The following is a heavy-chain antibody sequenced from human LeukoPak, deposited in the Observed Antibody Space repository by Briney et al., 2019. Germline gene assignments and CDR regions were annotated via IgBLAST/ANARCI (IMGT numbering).Heavy chain of an antibody. CDR3: ARGITMVRGVILGY. CDR1: GYTFTSYA. D-gene: IGHD3-10*01. Sequence: ASVKVSCKASGYTFTSYAMHWVRQAPGQRLEWMGWINAGNGNTKYSQKFQGRVTITRDTSASTAYMELSSLRSEDTAVYYCARGITMVRGVILGYWGQGTLVTVSS. J-gene: IGHJ4*02. V-gene: IGHV1-3*01. CDR2: INAGNGNT.